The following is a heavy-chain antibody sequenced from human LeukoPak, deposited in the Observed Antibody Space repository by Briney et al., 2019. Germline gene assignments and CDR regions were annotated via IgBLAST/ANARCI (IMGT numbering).Heavy chain of an antibody. Sequence: PSETLSLTCTVSGGSISSYYWSWVRQPPGKGLEWMGYIYYSGSTNYNPSLKSRVTISVDTSKNQFSLKLSSVPAADTAVYYCASAAYCGGDCYLGYFQHWGQGTLVSVSS. CDR3: ASAAYCGGDCYLGYFQH. CDR2: IYYSGST. J-gene: IGHJ1*01. CDR1: GGSISSYY. D-gene: IGHD2-21*02. V-gene: IGHV4-59*01.